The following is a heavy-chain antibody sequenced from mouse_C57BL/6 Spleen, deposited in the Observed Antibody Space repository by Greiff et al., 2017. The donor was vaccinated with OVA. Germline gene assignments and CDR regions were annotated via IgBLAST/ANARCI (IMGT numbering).Heavy chain of an antibody. CDR2: IDPSDSYT. CDR1: GYTFTSYW. V-gene: IGHV1-69*01. D-gene: IGHD1-1*01. CDR3: ARSNYGSSYAWFAY. Sequence: QVQLQQPGAELVMPGASVKLSCTASGYTFTSYWMHWVKQRPGQGLEWIGEIDPSDSYTNYNQKFKGKSTLTVDKSSSTAYMQLSSLTSEDSAVYYCARSNYGSSYAWFAYWGQGTLVTVSS. J-gene: IGHJ3*01.